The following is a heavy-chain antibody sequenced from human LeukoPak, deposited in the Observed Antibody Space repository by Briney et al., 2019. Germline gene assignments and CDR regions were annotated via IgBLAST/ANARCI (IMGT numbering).Heavy chain of an antibody. CDR1: GGSISSYY. CDR2: IYYSGST. CDR3: ASLYSSSWFDAFDI. Sequence: SGTLSLTCTVSGGSISSYYWSWIRQPPGKGLEWIGYIYYSGSTNYNPSLKSRVTISVDTSENQFSLTLSSVTAADTAVYYCASLYSSSWFDAFDIWGQGTMVTVSS. V-gene: IGHV4-59*01. J-gene: IGHJ3*02. D-gene: IGHD6-13*01.